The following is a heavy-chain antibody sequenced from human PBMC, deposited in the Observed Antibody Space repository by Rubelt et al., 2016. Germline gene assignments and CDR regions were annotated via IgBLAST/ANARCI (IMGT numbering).Heavy chain of an antibody. V-gene: IGHV4-38-2*02. J-gene: IGHJ4*02. Sequence: QVQLQESGPRLVKPSETLSLTCSVSGFSISSDYWWVWIRLTPGKGLEWIGSISHGGRTNYSPSLNTRCTISADTSKTHFSLSLRSVTAADTAVYYCVTDRGGWSPFEYWGQGVLVTVST. CDR3: VTDRGGWSPFEY. CDR1: GFSISSDYW. CDR2: ISHGGRT. D-gene: IGHD2-15*01.